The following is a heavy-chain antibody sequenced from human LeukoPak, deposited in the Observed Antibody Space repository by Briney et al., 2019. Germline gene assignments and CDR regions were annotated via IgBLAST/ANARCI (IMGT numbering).Heavy chain of an antibody. D-gene: IGHD4-23*01. CDR1: GFSFSTYT. Sequence: GGSLRLSCAASGFSFSTYTMNWVRQAPGKGLERVAGIQHDGSRTYYADSVKGRFTISRDNSKNTLYLEMNSLTPEDTALYYCARDHYCGNSWDWFFDLWGRGILVTVSS. V-gene: IGHV3-30-3*01. CDR2: IQHDGSRT. CDR3: ARDHYCGNSWDWFFDL. J-gene: IGHJ2*01.